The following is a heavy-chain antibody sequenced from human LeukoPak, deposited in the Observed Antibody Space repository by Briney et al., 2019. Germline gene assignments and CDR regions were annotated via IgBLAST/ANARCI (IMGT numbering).Heavy chain of an antibody. CDR2: ISYDGSKK. CDR3: ARDLGYSYDHLIDY. J-gene: IGHJ4*02. CDR1: GFIFSRYG. Sequence: GGSLRLSCAASGFIFSRYGMHWVRQAPGKGLEWVAIISYDGSKKYYGDSVKGRFTISRDNSKNTLYLQMNSLRAEDTAVYYCARDLGYSYDHLIDYWGQGTLVTVSS. V-gene: IGHV3-30*03. D-gene: IGHD5-18*01.